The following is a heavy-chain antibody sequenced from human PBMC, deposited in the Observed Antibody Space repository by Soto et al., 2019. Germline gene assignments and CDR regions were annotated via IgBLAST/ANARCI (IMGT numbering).Heavy chain of an antibody. D-gene: IGHD2-2*01. Sequence: GGSLRLSCAASGFTFSSYSMNWVRQAPGKGLEWVSYISSSSSTIYYADSVKGRFTISRDNAKKSLYLQMNSLRAEDTAVYYCARAGYCSSTSCYSSYMDVWGKGTTVTVSS. V-gene: IGHV3-48*01. CDR1: GFTFSSYS. CDR2: ISSSSSTI. CDR3: ARAGYCSSTSCYSSYMDV. J-gene: IGHJ6*03.